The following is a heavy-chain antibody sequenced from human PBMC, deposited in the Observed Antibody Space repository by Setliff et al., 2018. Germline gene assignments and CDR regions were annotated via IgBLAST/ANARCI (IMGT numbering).Heavy chain of an antibody. CDR1: GFTFNIFA. CDR2: TSYDGKNN. CDR3: ARAQNIFAGNLDS. V-gene: IGHV3-30*03. J-gene: IGHJ4*02. Sequence: HPGGSLRLSCAASGFTFNIFAINWVRQAPGKGLEWLAVTSYDGKNNYYGDSVKGRFTISRDNSQNTVYLQMNALSGDDTAVYFCARAQNIFAGNLDSWGQGTLVTVSS.